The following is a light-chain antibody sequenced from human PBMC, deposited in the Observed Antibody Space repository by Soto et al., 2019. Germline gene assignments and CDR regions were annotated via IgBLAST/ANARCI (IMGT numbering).Light chain of an antibody. CDR3: FLSYSGARKV. CDR1: TGAVTSAHY. Sequence: QSVVTQEPSLTVSPGATVTLTCGSSTGAVTSAHYPYWFQQRPGQAPRTLIYDTSNKHSRTPARFSGSLLGGKAALTLSGAQPEDEADYYCFLSYSGARKVFGGGTQLTVL. V-gene: IGLV7-46*01. J-gene: IGLJ2*01. CDR2: DTS.